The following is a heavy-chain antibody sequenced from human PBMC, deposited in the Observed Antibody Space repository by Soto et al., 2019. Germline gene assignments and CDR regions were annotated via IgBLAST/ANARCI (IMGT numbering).Heavy chain of an antibody. D-gene: IGHD6-6*01. CDR3: ASRARIAARPDYYYYYMDV. V-gene: IGHV1-8*01. CDR1: GYTFTSYD. J-gene: IGHJ6*03. CDR2: MNPNSGNT. Sequence: ASVKVSCKASGYTFTSYDINWVRQATGQGLEWMGWMNPNSGNTGYAQKFQGRVTMTRNTSISTAYMELSSLRSEDTAVYYCASRARIAARPDYYYYYMDVWGKGTTVTVSS.